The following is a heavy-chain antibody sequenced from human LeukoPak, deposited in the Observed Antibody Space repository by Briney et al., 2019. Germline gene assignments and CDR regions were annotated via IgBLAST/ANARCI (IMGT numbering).Heavy chain of an antibody. V-gene: IGHV3-53*05. CDR1: GFTVSSNY. J-gene: IGHJ4*02. CDR3: AKDSGYDSSGYATAFDY. D-gene: IGHD3-22*01. CDR2: IYSGGNT. Sequence: GGSLRLSCAASGFTVSSNYMTWVRQAPGKGLEWVSVIYSGGNTYYADSVKGRFTISRDNSKNTLYLQMNSLRAEDTAVYYCAKDSGYDSSGYATAFDYWGQGTLVTVSS.